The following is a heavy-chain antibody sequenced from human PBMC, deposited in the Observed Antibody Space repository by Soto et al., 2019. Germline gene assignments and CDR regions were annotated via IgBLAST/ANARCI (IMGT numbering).Heavy chain of an antibody. CDR2: ITGSGGST. J-gene: IGHJ4*02. V-gene: IGHV3-23*01. CDR3: AKAGRYCSSTSCYVAY. CDR1: GFTFSIYA. D-gene: IGHD2-2*01. Sequence: GGSLRLSCAASGFTFSIYAMSWVRQAPGKGLEWISTITGSGGSTYYADSVKGRFTISRDNSKNTLYLQMNSLRAEDTAVFYCAKAGRYCSSTSCYVAYWGQGTLVTVSS.